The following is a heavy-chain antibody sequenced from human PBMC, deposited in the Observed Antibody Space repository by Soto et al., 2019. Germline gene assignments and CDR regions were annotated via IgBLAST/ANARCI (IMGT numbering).Heavy chain of an antibody. CDR2: ISTDLRAL. V-gene: IGHV3-48*02. Sequence: PGGSLRLSCAASGFTISTYHLNWVRQAPGKGLEWVSYISTDLRALYYADSVRGRFTISRDNAKNPLYLQMTSLRDEDTGVYYCTRDGRRGYDMDVWGQGTTVTVSS. CDR3: TRDGRRGYDMDV. J-gene: IGHJ6*02. CDR1: GFTISTYH. D-gene: IGHD1-26*01.